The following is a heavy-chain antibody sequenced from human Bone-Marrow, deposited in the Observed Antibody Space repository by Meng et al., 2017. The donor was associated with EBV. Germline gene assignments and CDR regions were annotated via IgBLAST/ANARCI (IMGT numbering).Heavy chain of an antibody. CDR3: ARVFLDYGSGSIDY. V-gene: IGHV1-2*06. J-gene: IGHJ4*02. CDR1: GYTFTGYY. CDR2: INPNSGGT. D-gene: IGHD3-10*01. Sequence: QGQRGHSGAEVKKPWASGKVSCKASGYTFTGYYMHWVRQAPGQGLEWMGRINPNSGGTNYAQKFQGRVTMTRDTSISTAYMELSRLRSDDTAVYYCARVFLDYGSGSIDYWGQGTLVTVSS.